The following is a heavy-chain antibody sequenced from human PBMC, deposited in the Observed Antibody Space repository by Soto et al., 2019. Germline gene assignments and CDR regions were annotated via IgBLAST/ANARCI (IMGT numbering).Heavy chain of an antibody. V-gene: IGHV1-18*04. D-gene: IGHD3-22*01. J-gene: IGHJ6*02. CDR3: XXXXXXXXSGSXNYYYYGMNV. Sequence: QAQLVQSGAEVKKPGASVKVSCKASGYTFTSYGINWVRQAPGQGLEWLGWISAYDGNTKYAESVQGRVSMTTDTXXXXXXXXXXXXXXXXXXXXXXXXXXXXXXSGSXNYYYYGMNVWGQGTTV. CDR1: GYTFTSYG. CDR2: ISAYDGNT.